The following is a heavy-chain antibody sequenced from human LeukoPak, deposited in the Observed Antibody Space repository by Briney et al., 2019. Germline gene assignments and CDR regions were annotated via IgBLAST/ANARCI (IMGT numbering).Heavy chain of an antibody. CDR2: IIPLFHKA. J-gene: IGHJ3*02. CDR1: GGTFGGSS. CDR3: ARVLHGDFGGGGFDI. Sequence: SVKVSCEASGGTFGGSSINWVRQAPGQGLEWMGRIIPLFHKADYTQKFQDRVTITADKSTSTVYMELSRLTFEDTGVFYCARVLHGDFGGGGFDIWGQGTTVTVSS. D-gene: IGHD3-10*01. V-gene: IGHV1-69*04.